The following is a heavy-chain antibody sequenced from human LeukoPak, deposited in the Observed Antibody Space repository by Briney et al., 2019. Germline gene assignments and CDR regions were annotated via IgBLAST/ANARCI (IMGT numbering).Heavy chain of an antibody. CDR3: AKVAGDRMDY. D-gene: IGHD6-13*01. J-gene: IGHJ4*02. CDR1: GYTFATYG. V-gene: IGHV1-18*01. CDR2: ISANTGKT. Sequence: GASVKVSCKASGYTFATYGLCWVRQAPGHWLEWMGWISANTGKTDYAQKFQGRVAMTTDTSTSTAYMELRSLRPNDTAVYFCAKVAGDRMDYRGQGTLVTVSS.